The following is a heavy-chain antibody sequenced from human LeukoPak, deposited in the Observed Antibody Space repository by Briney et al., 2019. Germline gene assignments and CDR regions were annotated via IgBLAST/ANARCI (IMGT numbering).Heavy chain of an antibody. CDR3: AELGITMIGGV. J-gene: IGHJ6*04. V-gene: IGHV3-48*03. CDR2: ISSSGNTI. D-gene: IGHD3-10*02. Sequence: GGSLRLSCAASGFIFGSYWMSWVRQAPGKGLEWVSYISSSGNTIYYADSVKGRFTISRDNAKNSLYLQMNSLRAEDTAVYYCAELGITMIGGVWGKGTTVTISS. CDR1: GFIFGSYW.